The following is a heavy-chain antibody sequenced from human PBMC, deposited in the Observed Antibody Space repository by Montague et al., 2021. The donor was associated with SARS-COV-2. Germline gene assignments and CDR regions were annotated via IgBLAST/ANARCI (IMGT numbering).Heavy chain of an antibody. CDR3: ARNMAY. CDR2: MYETGNM. D-gene: IGHD2/OR15-2a*01. CDR1: SGSLSNYY. J-gene: IGHJ4*02. V-gene: IGHV4-4*09. Sequence: SETLSLTCTVSSGSLSNYYWSWIWQSPDKGLEWIGYMYETGNMIYNPSLRSRVSISADTSKSQFSLRLTSVTAADSARYYCARNMAYWGQGVLVTV.